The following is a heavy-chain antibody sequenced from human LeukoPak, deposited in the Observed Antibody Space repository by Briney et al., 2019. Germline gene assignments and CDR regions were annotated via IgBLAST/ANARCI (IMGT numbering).Heavy chain of an antibody. CDR1: GFTFSDYN. D-gene: IGHD3-9*01. V-gene: IGHV3-11*01. Sequence: GGSLRLSCAASGFTFSDYNMNWVRQAPGKGLEWVSYITNGGSTIHHADSVKGRFTISRDNAKKTLYLQMNSLRAEDAAVYYCARSIGLTGGGVDVWGQGTTVTVSS. CDR3: ARSIGLTGGGVDV. J-gene: IGHJ6*02. CDR2: ITNGGSTI.